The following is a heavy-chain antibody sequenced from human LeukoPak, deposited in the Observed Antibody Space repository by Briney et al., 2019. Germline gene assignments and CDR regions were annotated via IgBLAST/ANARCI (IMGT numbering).Heavy chain of an antibody. D-gene: IGHD2-21*01. V-gene: IGHV3-20*04. Sequence: GGSLRLSCATSGFTFDDYGMSWVRQAPGKGLEWVSGINWNGGSTGYADSVKGRFTISRDNAKNSLYLQMNSLRAEDTALYYCARAFKYSMSGYYFDYWGQGTLVTVSS. J-gene: IGHJ4*02. CDR3: ARAFKYSMSGYYFDY. CDR1: GFTFDDYG. CDR2: INWNGGST.